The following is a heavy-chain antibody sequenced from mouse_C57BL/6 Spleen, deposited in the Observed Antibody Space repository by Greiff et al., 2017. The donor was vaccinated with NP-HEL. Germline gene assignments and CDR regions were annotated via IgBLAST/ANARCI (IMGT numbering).Heavy chain of an antibody. V-gene: IGHV2-9-1*01. CDR1: GFSLTSYA. Sequence: VKLVESGPGLVAPSQCLSITCTVSGFSLTSYAISWVRQPPGKGLEWLGVIWTGGGTNYNSAHKSRLSISKDNSKSQVFLKMNSLQTDDTARYYCARKGTMVTYYAMDYWGQGTSVTVSS. CDR3: ARKGTMVTYYAMDY. J-gene: IGHJ4*01. D-gene: IGHD2-2*01. CDR2: IWTGGGT.